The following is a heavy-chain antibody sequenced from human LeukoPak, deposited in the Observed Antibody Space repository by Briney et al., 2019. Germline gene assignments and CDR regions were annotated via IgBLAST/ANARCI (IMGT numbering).Heavy chain of an antibody. J-gene: IGHJ4*02. D-gene: IGHD1-26*01. CDR3: VRDGVGAPPFDY. Sequence: PGGSLRLSCAASGFSFSGHWMHWARQLPGKGLVWVSRISPTGSTTSYADSVKGRFTVSRDNAKNTLYLQVNNLRAEDTAVYYCVRDGVGAPPFDYWGQGVLVTVSS. CDR1: GFSFSGHW. V-gene: IGHV3-74*01. CDR2: ISPTGSTT.